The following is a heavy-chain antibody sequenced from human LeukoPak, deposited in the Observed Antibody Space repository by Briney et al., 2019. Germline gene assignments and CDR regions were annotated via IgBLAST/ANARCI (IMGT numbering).Heavy chain of an antibody. J-gene: IGHJ5*02. CDR1: GGSISSSSYY. CDR2: INHSGST. Sequence: PSETLSLTCTVSGGSISSSSYYWGWIRQPPGKGLEWIGEINHSGSTNYNPSLKSRVTISVDTSKNQFSLKLSSVTAADTAVYYCARLTQKKARVKQLSNWFDPWGQGTLVTVSS. V-gene: IGHV4-39*07. D-gene: IGHD6-13*01. CDR3: ARLTQKKARVKQLSNWFDP.